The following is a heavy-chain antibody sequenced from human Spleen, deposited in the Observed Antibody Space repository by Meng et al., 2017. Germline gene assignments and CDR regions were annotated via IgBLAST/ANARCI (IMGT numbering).Heavy chain of an antibody. CDR3: ARVQFGSGSYSDY. Sequence: GESLKISCAASGFTFSSYGMHWVRQAPGKGLEWVALIWYDGYNTYYTDSVKGRFTISRDNAKNSLYLQMNSLRPEDTALYYCARVQFGSGSYSDYWGQGTLVTVSS. CDR2: IWYDGYNT. V-gene: IGHV3-33*08. CDR1: GFTFSSYG. J-gene: IGHJ4*02. D-gene: IGHD3-10*01.